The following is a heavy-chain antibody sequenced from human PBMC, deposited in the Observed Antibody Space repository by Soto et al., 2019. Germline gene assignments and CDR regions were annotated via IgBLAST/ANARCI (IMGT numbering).Heavy chain of an antibody. V-gene: IGHV3-7*05. J-gene: IGHJ4*02. Sequence: EVQLVESGGGLVQPGGSLRLSCAASGFPFRRYWMSWVRQAPGKGLEWVATIKQDGTETYYLDSVKARFTITRDNAKTSLYLQMNSLRAEDTAVYYCASYSYVSGSRSFDYWGQGTLVTVSS. D-gene: IGHD3-10*01. CDR3: ASYSYVSGSRSFDY. CDR1: GFPFRRYW. CDR2: IKQDGTET.